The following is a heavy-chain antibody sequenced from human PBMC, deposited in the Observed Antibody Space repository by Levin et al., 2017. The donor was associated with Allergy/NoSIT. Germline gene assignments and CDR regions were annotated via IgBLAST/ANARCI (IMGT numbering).Heavy chain of an antibody. D-gene: IGHD2/OR15-2a*01. V-gene: IGHV4-39*07. Sequence: PSETLSLTCTVSGGSISSESYYWAWIRQPPGKGLEWIGSIYYSGSAYYNPSLKSRVTISVDMSKNQFSLRLNSVTAADTAVYYCAGEPNSPYYYHYGLDGGGQGTTVTVS. CDR3: AGEPNSPYYYHYGLDG. J-gene: IGHJ6*02. CDR2: IYYSGSA. CDR1: GGSISSESYY.